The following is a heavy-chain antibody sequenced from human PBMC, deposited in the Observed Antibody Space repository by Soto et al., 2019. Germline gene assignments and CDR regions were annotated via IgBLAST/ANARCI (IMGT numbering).Heavy chain of an antibody. V-gene: IGHV3-30*03. J-gene: IGHJ4*02. Sequence: VQLVESGGGVVQPGRSLRLSCAASGFTFSDYAMHWVRQAPGKGLEWVAVVSHDGRNTHYADSVKGRITISRDSSKKSSSMEMSSPGREARAFYYSGRGGRQWLVTSDFNYWGQGALVTVSS. CDR2: VSHDGRNT. D-gene: IGHD6-19*01. CDR3: GRGGRQWLVTSDFNY. CDR1: GFTFSDYA.